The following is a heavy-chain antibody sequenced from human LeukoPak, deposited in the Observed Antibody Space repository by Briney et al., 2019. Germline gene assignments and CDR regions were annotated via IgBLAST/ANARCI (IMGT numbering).Heavy chain of an antibody. CDR3: AREGGDASGTYSKTVDY. V-gene: IGHV1-2*02. D-gene: IGHD3-10*01. J-gene: IGHJ4*02. CDR1: GYTFTGYY. CDR2: INPNSGDT. Sequence: AASVKVSCKASGYTFTGYYIHWVRQAPGQGLEWMGWINPNSGDTRNAQKFLGRVTMTSDTSITTAYMELSRLTSDDTALYYCAREGGDASGTYSKTVDYWGQGTLVAVSS.